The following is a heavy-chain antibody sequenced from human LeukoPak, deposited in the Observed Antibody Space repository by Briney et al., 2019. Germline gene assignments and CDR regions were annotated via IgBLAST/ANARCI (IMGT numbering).Heavy chain of an antibody. D-gene: IGHD6-13*01. Sequence: ASVRVSCKTSGYIFGHNGISWVRQAPGQGPEWMGWISAYYGDTKYAQKFQGRVTMTRDTSTSTVYMELQSLRSDDTAVYYCAREGIAAAEDWFDPWGQGTLVTVSS. V-gene: IGHV1-18*01. CDR3: AREGIAAAEDWFDP. CDR1: GYIFGHNG. J-gene: IGHJ5*02. CDR2: ISAYYGDT.